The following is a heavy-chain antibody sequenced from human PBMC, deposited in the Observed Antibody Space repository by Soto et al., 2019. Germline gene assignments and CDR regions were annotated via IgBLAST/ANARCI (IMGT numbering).Heavy chain of an antibody. CDR1: GGSISSGGYY. Sequence: SETLSLTCTVSGGSISSGGYYWSWIRQHPGKGLEWIGYIYYSGSTYYNPSLNSRVTLSIDMTNNHVSLILNSVTAADTAVYYCARVGPWVPYYYDSSPYTFENWFDPWGQGTLVTVSS. CDR2: IYYSGST. J-gene: IGHJ5*02. D-gene: IGHD3-22*01. V-gene: IGHV4-31*03. CDR3: ARVGPWVPYYYDSSPYTFENWFDP.